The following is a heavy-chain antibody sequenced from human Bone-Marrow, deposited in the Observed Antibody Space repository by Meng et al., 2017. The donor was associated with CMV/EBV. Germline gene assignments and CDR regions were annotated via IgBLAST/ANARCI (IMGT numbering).Heavy chain of an antibody. CDR2: IYPGDSDT. CDR3: ARINRYSGYDLGDD. V-gene: IGHV5-51*01. D-gene: IGHD5-12*01. J-gene: IGHJ4*02. Sequence: GESLKISCKGSGYYFTNYWIAWVRQMPGKGLEWMGIIYPGDSDTRYSPSFQGQVTISADKSISTAYLQWSSLKASDTAMYYCARINRYSGYDLGDDWGQGTLVTVSS. CDR1: GYYFTNYW.